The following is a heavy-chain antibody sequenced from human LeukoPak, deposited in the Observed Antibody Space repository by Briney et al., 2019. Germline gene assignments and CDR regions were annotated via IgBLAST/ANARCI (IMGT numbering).Heavy chain of an antibody. D-gene: IGHD6-19*01. CDR1: GFTFSSYT. CDR3: ARGRIAVAGTYIPSNWGPQLYYMDV. CDR2: ISSNGNTI. V-gene: IGHV3-23*01. J-gene: IGHJ6*03. Sequence: PGGSLRLSCAASGFTFSSYTMSWVRQAPGKGLEWVSGISSNGNTIYYADSVKGRFTVSRDNSKNTLHLQMNSLRAEDTAVYYCARGRIAVAGTYIPSNWGPQLYYMDVWGKGTTVTVSS.